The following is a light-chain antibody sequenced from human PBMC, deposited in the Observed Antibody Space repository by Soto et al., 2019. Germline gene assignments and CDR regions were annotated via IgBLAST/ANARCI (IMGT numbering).Light chain of an antibody. CDR3: QRYGDSPPWT. V-gene: IGKV3-20*01. CDR1: QSVGGSS. CDR2: GAS. J-gene: IGKJ1*01. Sequence: EIVLTQSPGTLSLSPGERATLSCRASQSVGGSSIAWFQQKPGQTPRLLIYGASNRATGFPDRFSGSGSGTDFALTSSRLEPEDFAVYYCQRYGDSPPWTFGQGTKVEIK.